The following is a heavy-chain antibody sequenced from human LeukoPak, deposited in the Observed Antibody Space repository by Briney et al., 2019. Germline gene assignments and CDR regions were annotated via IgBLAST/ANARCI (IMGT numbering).Heavy chain of an antibody. CDR2: IKQDGSEK. V-gene: IGHV3-7*01. J-gene: IGHJ4*02. CDR1: GFTFSSYW. Sequence: GGSLRLSCAASGFTFSSYWMSWVRQAPGKGLEWVAHIKQDGSEKYYVDSVKGRFTISRDNANNSLYLQMNSLRAEDTAVYYCASSGSYWILFDYWGQGTLVTVSS. D-gene: IGHD1-26*01. CDR3: ASSGSYWILFDY.